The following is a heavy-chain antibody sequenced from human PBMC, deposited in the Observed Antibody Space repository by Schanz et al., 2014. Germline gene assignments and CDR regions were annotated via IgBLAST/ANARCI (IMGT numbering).Heavy chain of an antibody. CDR2: LYYSGST. CDR3: ARVDFWSGNHRGDYGMDV. J-gene: IGHJ6*02. V-gene: IGHV4-59*01. Sequence: QVQLQESGPGLVKPSETLSLTCTVSGGSISSNYWSWIRQPPGKGLEWIGYLYYSGSTNYNPSLKSRVTISVDTSKNQFSLKLSSVTAADTAVYYCARVDFWSGNHRGDYGMDVWGQGTTVTVSS. D-gene: IGHD3-3*01. CDR1: GGSISSNY.